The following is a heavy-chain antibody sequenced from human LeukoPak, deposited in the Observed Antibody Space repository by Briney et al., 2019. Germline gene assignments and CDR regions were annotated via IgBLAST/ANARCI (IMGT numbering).Heavy chain of an antibody. CDR3: ARGPYSYDNSGAFDI. J-gene: IGHJ3*02. CDR2: INHSGST. D-gene: IGHD3-22*01. V-gene: IGHV4-34*01. Sequence: SETLSLTCAVYGGSFSGYYWSWIRQPPGKGLEWIGEINHSGSTNYNPSLKSRVTISVDTSKNQLSLKVNSVTAADTAVYFCARGPYSYDNSGAFDIWGQGTMVTVSS. CDR1: GGSFSGYY.